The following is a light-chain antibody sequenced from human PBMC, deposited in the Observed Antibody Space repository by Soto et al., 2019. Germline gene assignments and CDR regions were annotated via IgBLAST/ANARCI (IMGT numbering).Light chain of an antibody. CDR1: QGISSY. CDR3: QQLNSYPNWT. J-gene: IGKJ1*01. CDR2: AAS. Sequence: DIQLTQSPSFLSASVGDRVTITCRASQGISSYLAWYQQKPGKAPKLLIYAASTLQSGVPSRFSGSGSGTEFTLTISSLQPEDFATYYCQQLNSYPNWTFGQGTKVEIK. V-gene: IGKV1-9*01.